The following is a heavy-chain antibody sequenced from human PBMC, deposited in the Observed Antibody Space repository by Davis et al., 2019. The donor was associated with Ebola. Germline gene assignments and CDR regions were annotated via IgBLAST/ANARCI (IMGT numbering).Heavy chain of an antibody. CDR1: RCSISSYY. V-gene: IGHV4-59*01. Sequence: SETLSLTFTVSRCSISSYYWRWIRQPPGKGLEWIGYIYYSGSTNYNPSLKSRVTISVDTSKNQFSLKLSSVTAADTAVYYCARASYGDDVLYRDYYYGMDVWGKGTTVTVSS. D-gene: IGHD4-17*01. CDR2: IYYSGST. J-gene: IGHJ6*04. CDR3: ARASYGDDVLYRDYYYGMDV.